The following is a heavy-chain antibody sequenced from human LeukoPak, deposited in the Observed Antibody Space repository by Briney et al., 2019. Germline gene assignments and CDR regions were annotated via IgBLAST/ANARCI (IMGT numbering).Heavy chain of an antibody. CDR1: GFSISGFW. V-gene: IGHV3-7*01. Sequence: GGSLRLSCVASGFSISGFWMTWVRQAPGKGLEWVANIRGDGSRLYYVDSVKGRFTISRDNAKNSLYLQMSNLRAEDTSVYYCARDYNYFSSDRYYDAFDIWGQRTMVTVSS. D-gene: IGHD2-2*01. CDR3: ARDYNYFSSDRYYDAFDI. CDR2: IRGDGSRL. J-gene: IGHJ3*02.